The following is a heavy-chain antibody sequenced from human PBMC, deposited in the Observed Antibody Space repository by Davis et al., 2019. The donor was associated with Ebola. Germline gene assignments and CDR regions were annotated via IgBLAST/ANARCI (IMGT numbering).Heavy chain of an antibody. D-gene: IGHD3-10*01. CDR1: GFTFSSYS. V-gene: IGHV3-21*01. Sequence: GESLKISCAASGFTFSSYSMNWVRQAPGKGLEWVSSISSSSSYIYYADSVKGRFTISRDNAKNSLYLQMNSLRAEDTAVYYCGRDNDHYSFEIWGQGTMVTVSS. J-gene: IGHJ3*02. CDR2: ISSSSSYI. CDR3: GRDNDHYSFEI.